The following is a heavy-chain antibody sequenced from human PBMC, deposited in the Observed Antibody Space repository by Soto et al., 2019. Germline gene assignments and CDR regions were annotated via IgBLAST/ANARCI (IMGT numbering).Heavy chain of an antibody. Sequence: EVQLVESGGGLVQPGGSLRLSCAASGFTFRSYWMSWVRQAPGKGLEWVANIKQDGSEKYYVDSVKGRFTISRDNAKNSLYLQMYSLRAEDTAVYYCARALGVLKASNWFDPWGQGTLVTVSS. V-gene: IGHV3-7*01. J-gene: IGHJ5*02. CDR2: IKQDGSEK. CDR3: ARALGVLKASNWFDP. CDR1: GFTFRSYW. D-gene: IGHD2-8*01.